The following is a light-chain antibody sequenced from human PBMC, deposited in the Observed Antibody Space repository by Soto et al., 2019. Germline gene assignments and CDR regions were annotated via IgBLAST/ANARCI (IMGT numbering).Light chain of an antibody. CDR3: QQRSNWPHT. J-gene: IGKJ5*01. CDR1: QSVSSSY. CDR2: DAS. Sequence: EIVLTQSPGTLSLSPGERATLSCRASQSVSSSYLAWYQQKPGQAPRLLIYDASNRATGIPDRFSGSGSGTDFTLTISRLEPEDFAVYYCQQRSNWPHTFGQGTRLENK. V-gene: IGKV3D-20*02.